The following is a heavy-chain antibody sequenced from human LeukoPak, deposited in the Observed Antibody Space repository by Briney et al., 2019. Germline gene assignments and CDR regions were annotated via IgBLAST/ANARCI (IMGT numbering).Heavy chain of an antibody. CDR1: EFTFSRNV. CDR2: ISGSGYST. J-gene: IGHJ6*03. D-gene: IGHD3-10*01. V-gene: IGHV3-23*01. CDR3: ARGGTNYYYMDV. Sequence: GGSLRLSCADSEFTFSRNVMSWVRQAPGKGLEWVSSISGSGYSTSYADSVKGRFTISRDNSKNTLYLQLNTVRAEDTALYYCARGGTNYYYMDVWGNGTTVTVSS.